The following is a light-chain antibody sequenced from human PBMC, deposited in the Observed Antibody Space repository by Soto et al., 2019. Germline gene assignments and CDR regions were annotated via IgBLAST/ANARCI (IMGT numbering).Light chain of an antibody. CDR3: QQYGDSPRT. CDR1: QSVSSSY. CDR2: GAS. J-gene: IGKJ2*01. V-gene: IGKV3-20*01. Sequence: EIVLTQSPGTLSLSPGDRATLSCRASQSVSSSYLTWYQQKPGQAPRLLIYGASSRATGIPDRFSGSGSGTVFTLTISRLEPEDFVVYFCQQYGDSPRTFVQGIKVDIK.